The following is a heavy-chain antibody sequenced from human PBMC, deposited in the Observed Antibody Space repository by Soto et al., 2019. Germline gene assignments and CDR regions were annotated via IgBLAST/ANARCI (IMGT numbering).Heavy chain of an antibody. CDR1: GYTFTNYP. CDR3: ASGHCSGDCYSDY. J-gene: IGHJ4*02. Sequence: QVQLVQSGAEVKEPGASVQVSCKASGYTFTNYPMHWVRQAPGQRLEWLGWISTGNINTKCSQRFQGRVTITWDTTATTTYIELTILRSEDTAVYYCASGHCSGDCYSDYWGQGTLVTVSS. V-gene: IGHV1-3*04. CDR2: ISTGNINT. D-gene: IGHD2-15*01.